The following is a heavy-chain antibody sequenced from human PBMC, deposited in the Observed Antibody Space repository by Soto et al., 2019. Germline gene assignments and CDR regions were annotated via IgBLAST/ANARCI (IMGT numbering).Heavy chain of an antibody. CDR1: GFTFSSYG. D-gene: IGHD4-17*01. CDR2: ISYDGSNK. Sequence: QVQLVESGGGVVQPGRSLRLSCAASGFTFSSYGMHWVRQAPGKGLEWVAVISYDGSNKYYADSVKGRFTISRDNSKNTLYLQMNRLRAEDTAVYYCAKESTYGDFLDYWGQGTLVTVSS. V-gene: IGHV3-30*18. CDR3: AKESTYGDFLDY. J-gene: IGHJ4*02.